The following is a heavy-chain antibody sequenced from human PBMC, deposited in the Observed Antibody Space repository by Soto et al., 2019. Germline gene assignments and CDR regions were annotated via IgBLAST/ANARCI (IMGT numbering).Heavy chain of an antibody. V-gene: IGHV1-69*01. D-gene: IGHD5-12*01. CDR3: ARGEMATIRIGTYYDYCMDV. CDR2: IIPLFGTA. Sequence: QVQLVQSGAEVKKPGSSVKVSCKASGGTFSSYAISWVRQAPGQGLEWIGGIIPLFGTANYAHTFQGRATIAADESTSTAYMELSSLRSEDTAVYYCARGEMATIRIGTYYDYCMDVWGHGTTVTVSS. CDR1: GGTFSSYA. J-gene: IGHJ6*02.